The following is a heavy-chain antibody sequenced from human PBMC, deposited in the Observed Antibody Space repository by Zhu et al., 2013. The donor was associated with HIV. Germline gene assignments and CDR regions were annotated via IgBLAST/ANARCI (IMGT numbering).Heavy chain of an antibody. V-gene: IGHV3-48*04. Sequence: EVQLVESGGGLVQPGGSLRLSCAASGFTFSSYSMNWVRQAPGKGLEWVSYISSSSSTIYYADSVKGRFTISRDNAKNSLYLQMNSLRAEDTAVYYCARDRPRICSGGSCYSGSDPWGQGTLVTVSS. CDR2: ISSSSSTI. D-gene: IGHD2-15*01. CDR1: GFTFSSYS. CDR3: ARDRPRICSGGSCYSGSDP. J-gene: IGHJ5*02.